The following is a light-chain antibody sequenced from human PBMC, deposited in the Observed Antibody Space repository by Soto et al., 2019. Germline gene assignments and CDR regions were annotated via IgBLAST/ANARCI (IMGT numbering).Light chain of an antibody. CDR3: QQYNCWPPT. CDR2: GAS. CDR1: QSVRSY. V-gene: IGKV3-15*01. Sequence: DIVMTQSPATVSVSPGERATLSCRASQSVRSYLAWYQQKPGQAPRLLISGASTRHTGVPARFSGSGSGTEFTLPITSLQSEDFVFYYCQQYNCWPPTFGQGTKVEIK. J-gene: IGKJ1*01.